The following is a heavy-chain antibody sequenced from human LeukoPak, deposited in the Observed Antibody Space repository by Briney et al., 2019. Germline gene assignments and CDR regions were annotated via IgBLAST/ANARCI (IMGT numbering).Heavy chain of an antibody. CDR3: AKGIWFGELSAGAPCDY. CDR2: ISYDGSNK. V-gene: IGHV3-30*18. CDR1: GFTFSSYG. D-gene: IGHD3-10*01. J-gene: IGHJ4*02. Sequence: GALRLSCAASGFTFSSYGMHWVRQAPGKGLEWVAVISYDGSNKYYADSVKGRFTISRDNSKNTLYLQMNSLRAEDTAVYYCAKGIWFGELSAGAPCDYWGQGTLVTVSS.